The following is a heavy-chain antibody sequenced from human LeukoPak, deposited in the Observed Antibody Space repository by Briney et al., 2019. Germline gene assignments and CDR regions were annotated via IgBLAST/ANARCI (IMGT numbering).Heavy chain of an antibody. CDR2: IYYSGST. J-gene: IGHJ4*02. Sequence: SETLSLTCTVSGGSISSYYWSWIRQPPGKGLEWIGYIYYSGSTNYNPSLKGRVTISVDTSKNQFSLKLSSVTAADTAVYYCARGRQEGLALSYYFDYWGQGTLVTVSS. CDR3: ARGRQEGLALSYYFDY. D-gene: IGHD3-16*01. CDR1: GGSISSYY. V-gene: IGHV4-59*13.